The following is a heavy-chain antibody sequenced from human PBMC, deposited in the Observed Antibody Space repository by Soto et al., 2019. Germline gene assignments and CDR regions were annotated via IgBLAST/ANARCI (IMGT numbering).Heavy chain of an antibody. CDR3: ARSLAPRLFDY. D-gene: IGHD2-15*01. CDR2: IYWDDDK. Sequence: QITLKESGPTLVKPTQTLTLTCTFSGFSLTTSGVGVGWICQAPGKALEWLALIYWDDDKAYRPSLGKTLTITKDTSKNQVVLTMTNMGPVDTATNYGARSLAPRLFDYWGQGTLVTVSS. V-gene: IGHV2-5*02. CDR1: GFSLTTSGVG. J-gene: IGHJ4*02.